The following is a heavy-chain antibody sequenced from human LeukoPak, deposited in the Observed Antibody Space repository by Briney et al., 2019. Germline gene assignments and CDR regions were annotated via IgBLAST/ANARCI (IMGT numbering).Heavy chain of an antibody. CDR1: GGSISSSSYY. CDR3: ARSGYFRYNWFDP. D-gene: IGHD3-10*02. J-gene: IGHJ5*02. CDR2: IYYSGTT. Sequence: PSETLSLTCTVSGGSISSSSYYWGWIRQPPGKGLEWIGSIYYSGTTYYNPSLQSRVTISVDTSKNQFSLKLSSVTAADTAVYYCARSGYFRYNWFDPWGQGTLVTVSS. V-gene: IGHV4-39*01.